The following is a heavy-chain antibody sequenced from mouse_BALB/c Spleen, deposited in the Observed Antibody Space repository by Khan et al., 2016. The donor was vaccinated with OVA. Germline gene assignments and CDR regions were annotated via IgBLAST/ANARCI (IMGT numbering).Heavy chain of an antibody. V-gene: IGHV5-17*02. Sequence: EVQGVESGGDLVQPGGSRKLSCAASGFTFSSYGMHWVRQAPEKGLEWVAYISGDSSTIYYADTVKGRFTISRDNPKNTLFLQMTSLMSEDTAMYYCATSYYYGYYFDYWGPGTTLTVSS. D-gene: IGHD1-1*01. J-gene: IGHJ2*01. CDR2: ISGDSSTI. CDR1: GFTFSSYG. CDR3: ATSYYYGYYFDY.